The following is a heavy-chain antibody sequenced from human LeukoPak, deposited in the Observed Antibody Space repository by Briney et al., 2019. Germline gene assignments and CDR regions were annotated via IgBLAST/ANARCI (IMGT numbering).Heavy chain of an antibody. D-gene: IGHD3-3*01. CDR2: IRYDGSNK. CDR3: AKDPGGYDFWSGYTFDY. V-gene: IGHV3-30*02. CDR1: GFTFSSYG. Sequence: TGGSLRLSCAASGFTFSSYGMHWVRQAPGKGLEWVAFIRYDGSNKYYADSVEGRFTISRDNSKNTLYLQMNSLRAEDTAVYYCAKDPGGYDFWSGYTFDYWGQGTLVTVSS. J-gene: IGHJ4*02.